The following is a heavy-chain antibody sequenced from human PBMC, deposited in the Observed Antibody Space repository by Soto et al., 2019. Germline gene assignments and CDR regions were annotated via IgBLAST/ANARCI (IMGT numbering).Heavy chain of an antibody. CDR1: GGSISSGGYY. D-gene: IGHD6-13*01. Sequence: SETLSLTCTVSGGSISSGGYYWNWIRQHPGKGLEWIGYTYYSGGTYYNPSLKSRVSISVDTSKNQFALKLTSVTAADTAVYYCARDIAASAGPSDLWGQGTLVTVSS. J-gene: IGHJ4*02. CDR3: ARDIAASAGPSDL. V-gene: IGHV4-31*03. CDR2: TYYSGGT.